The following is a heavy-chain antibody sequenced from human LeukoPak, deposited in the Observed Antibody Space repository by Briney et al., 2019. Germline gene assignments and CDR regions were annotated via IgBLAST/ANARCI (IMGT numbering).Heavy chain of an antibody. V-gene: IGHV4-59*01. CDR3: ASWYYDSSGYSIFDY. CDR2: IYYSGGT. CDR1: GGSISSYY. D-gene: IGHD3-22*01. J-gene: IGHJ4*02. Sequence: SETLSLTCTVSGGSISSYYWSWIRQPPGEGLEWIGYIYYSGGTNYNPSLKSRVTISVDTSKNQFSLKLSSVTAADTAVYYCASWYYDSSGYSIFDYWGQGTLVTVSS.